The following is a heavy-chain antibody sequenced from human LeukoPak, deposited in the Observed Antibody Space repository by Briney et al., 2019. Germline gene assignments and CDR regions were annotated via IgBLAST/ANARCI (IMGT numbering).Heavy chain of an antibody. CDR1: GFTFSSYA. D-gene: IGHD2-2*01. V-gene: IGHV3-23*01. CDR2: ISGGGGAT. Sequence: GGSLRLSCAASGFTFSSYAMSWVRQAPGKGLEWVSAISGGGGATFYADSVKGRFTISRDNSKNTLYLQMNGLRAEDTAVYYCASSVVVPATHAFDIWGQGTMVTVSS. J-gene: IGHJ3*02. CDR3: ASSVVVPATHAFDI.